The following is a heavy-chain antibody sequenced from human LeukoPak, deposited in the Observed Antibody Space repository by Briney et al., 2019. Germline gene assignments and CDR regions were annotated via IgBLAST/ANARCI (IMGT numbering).Heavy chain of an antibody. J-gene: IGHJ3*02. CDR3: ASKRENDAFDI. CDR2: IYSGGST. CDR1: GFTVSSNY. Sequence: GGSLRLSCAASGFTVSSNYMSWVRQAPGKGLEWVSVIYSGGSTYYADSVKGRFTISRDNSKNTLYLQMNSLRADDTAVYYCASKRENDAFDIWGQGTMVTVSS. V-gene: IGHV3-66*01.